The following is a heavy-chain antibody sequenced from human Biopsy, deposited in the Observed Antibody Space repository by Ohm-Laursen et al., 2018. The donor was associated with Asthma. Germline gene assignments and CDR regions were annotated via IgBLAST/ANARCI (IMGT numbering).Heavy chain of an antibody. V-gene: IGHV4-59*01. CDR1: GGSITSFY. CDR3: AGGSGSSLSYPDAFDI. Sequence: GTLSLTCTVSGGSITSFYWSWIRQPPGRGLEWIGYIYFSGNTNYNPSLKSRVTISIDTSKNHFSLKLTSVTAADTAVYYCAGGSGSSLSYPDAFDIWGRGTMVTVSS. J-gene: IGHJ3*02. D-gene: IGHD2-2*01. CDR2: IYFSGNT.